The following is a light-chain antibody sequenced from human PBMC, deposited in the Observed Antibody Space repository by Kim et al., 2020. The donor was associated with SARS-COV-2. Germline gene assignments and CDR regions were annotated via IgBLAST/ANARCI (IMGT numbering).Light chain of an antibody. J-gene: IGKJ5*01. CDR3: QQYSNWPIT. V-gene: IGKV3-15*01. CDR1: QSVRSN. CDR2: GAS. Sequence: PGERATLPCRASQSVRSNLAWYRQKRGQAPRLLIYGASTRATGIPDRFSGSGSGTEFTLTISSLQSEDFAVYYCQQYSNWPITFGQGTRLEIK.